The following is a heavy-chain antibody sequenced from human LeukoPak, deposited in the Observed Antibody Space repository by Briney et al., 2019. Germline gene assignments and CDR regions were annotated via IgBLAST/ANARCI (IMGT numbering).Heavy chain of an antibody. CDR3: ARDEQPDAFDI. J-gene: IGHJ3*02. CDR1: GFTFSTFA. CDR2: IYSGGST. Sequence: GGSLRLSCAASGFTFSTFAMIWVRQPPGKGLEWVSVIYSGGSTYYADSVKGRFTISRDNSKNTLYLQMNSLRAEDTAVYYCARDEQPDAFDIWGQGTTVTVSS. V-gene: IGHV3-66*01. D-gene: IGHD1/OR15-1a*01.